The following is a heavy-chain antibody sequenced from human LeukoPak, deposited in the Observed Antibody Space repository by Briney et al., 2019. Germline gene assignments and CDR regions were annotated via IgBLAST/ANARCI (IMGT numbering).Heavy chain of an antibody. CDR2: INHSGST. CDR3: ARLHYGMDV. CDR1: GGSFSGYY. Sequence: SETLSLTCAVYGGSFSGYYWSWIRQPPGKGLEWIGEINHSGSTNYNPSLKSRVTISVDTSKNQFSLKLSSVTAADTAVYYCARLHYGMDVWGQGTTVTVSS. V-gene: IGHV4-34*01. J-gene: IGHJ6*02.